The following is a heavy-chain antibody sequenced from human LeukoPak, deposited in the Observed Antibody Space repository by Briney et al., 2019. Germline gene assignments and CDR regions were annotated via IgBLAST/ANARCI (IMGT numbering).Heavy chain of an antibody. CDR3: AREDSYGHTGVFDY. D-gene: IGHD5-18*01. V-gene: IGHV4-59*12. CDR1: GGSISGYF. CDR2: ICYTGTT. Sequence: SETLSLTCTVSGGSISGYFWSWVRQPPGKGLEWIGYICYTGTTSYNPSLNSRVTISVDTSKSQFSLKRSSVTAADTAVYYCAREDSYGHTGVFDYWGQGTLVTVSS. J-gene: IGHJ4*02.